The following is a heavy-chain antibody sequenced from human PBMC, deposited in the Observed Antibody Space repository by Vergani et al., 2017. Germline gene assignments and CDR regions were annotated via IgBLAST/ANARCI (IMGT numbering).Heavy chain of an antibody. CDR3: ARSDRAHCSSTSCYGYN. CDR1: GDSVSSNSAA. Sequence: QVQLQQSGPGLVKPSQTLSLTCAISGDSVSSNSAAWNWIRQSPSRGLEWLGRTYYRSKWYNDYAVSMKSRITINPDTSKNQFSLQLNSVTPEDTAVYYCARSDRAHCSSTSCYGYNWGQGTLVTVSS. V-gene: IGHV6-1*01. J-gene: IGHJ4*02. D-gene: IGHD2-2*01. CDR2: TYYRSKWYN.